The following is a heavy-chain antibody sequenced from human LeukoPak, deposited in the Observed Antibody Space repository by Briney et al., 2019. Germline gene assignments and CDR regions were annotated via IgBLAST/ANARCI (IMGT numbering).Heavy chain of an antibody. V-gene: IGHV3-74*01. CDR2: INSDGSST. CDR1: GFTFSSYW. J-gene: IGHJ6*03. Sequence: LPGGSLRLSCAASGFTFSSYWMHWVRHAPGKGLVWVSRINSDGSSTSYADSVKGRFTISRDNAKNSLFLQMNSLRAEDTAVYFCARVKQQLVRLLGRDTTYYYYYYMDVWGKGTTVTVSS. CDR3: ARVKQQLVRLLGRDTTYYYYYYMDV. D-gene: IGHD6-13*01.